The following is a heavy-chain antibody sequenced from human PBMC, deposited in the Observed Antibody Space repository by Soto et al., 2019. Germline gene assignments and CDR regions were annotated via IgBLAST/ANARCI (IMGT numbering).Heavy chain of an antibody. D-gene: IGHD3-10*01. Sequence: SGPTLVNPTHTLTLTCTFSGFSLTTSGEGVGWIRQPPGEALEWLALIYWNDDKRYSPSSMSRLTITKDTSKNQVVLTLTNMDPADTATYYCAHSGGTAYYGSGSYRFDYWGQGTLVTVSP. J-gene: IGHJ4*02. CDR1: GFSLTTSGEG. V-gene: IGHV2-5*01. CDR2: IYWNDDK. CDR3: AHSGGTAYYGSGSYRFDY.